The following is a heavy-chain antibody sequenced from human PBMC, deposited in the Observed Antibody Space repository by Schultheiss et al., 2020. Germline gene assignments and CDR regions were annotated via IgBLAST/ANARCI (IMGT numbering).Heavy chain of an antibody. Sequence: SQTLSLTCGVSGYSLSSGFYWGWIRQSPGKGLEWIGTIYHSGSTNYNPSLKSRVTISVDTSKNQFSLKLSSVTAADTAVYYCAREYYDILTGPTLIDYWGQGTLVTVSS. CDR3: AREYYDILTGPTLIDY. D-gene: IGHD3-9*01. CDR2: IYHSGST. V-gene: IGHV4-38-2*01. CDR1: GYSLSSGFY. J-gene: IGHJ4*02.